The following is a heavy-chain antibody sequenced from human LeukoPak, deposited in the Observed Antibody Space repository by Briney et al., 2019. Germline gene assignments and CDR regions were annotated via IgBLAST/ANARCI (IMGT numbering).Heavy chain of an antibody. Sequence: TGGSLRLSXAASGFTFSSYEMNWVRQAPGKGLEWVSYISSSGSTIYYADSVKGRFTISRDNAKNSLYLQMNSLRAEDTAVYYCARAYCSGGSCSYVDYWGQGTLVTVSS. CDR1: GFTFSSYE. CDR3: ARAYCSGGSCSYVDY. J-gene: IGHJ4*02. V-gene: IGHV3-48*03. D-gene: IGHD2-15*01. CDR2: ISSSGSTI.